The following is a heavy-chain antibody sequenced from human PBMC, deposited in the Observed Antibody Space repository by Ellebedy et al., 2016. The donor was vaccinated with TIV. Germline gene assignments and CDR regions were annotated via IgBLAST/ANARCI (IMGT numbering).Heavy chain of an antibody. Sequence: SETLSLXXTVSGGSISSGGYYWSWIRQHPGKGLEFIGRIYSSGSTNYNPSLKSRVTISMDTSKNQFSLTLSSVTAADTAVYYCAREGATIFGVAKRWYSDYWGQGTLVTVSS. V-gene: IGHV4-61*02. CDR2: IYSSGST. J-gene: IGHJ4*02. CDR1: GGSISSGGYY. D-gene: IGHD3-3*01. CDR3: AREGATIFGVAKRWYSDY.